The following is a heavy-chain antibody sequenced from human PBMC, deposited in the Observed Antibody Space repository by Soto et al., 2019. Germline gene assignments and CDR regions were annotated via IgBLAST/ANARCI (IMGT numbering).Heavy chain of an antibody. J-gene: IGHJ6*02. V-gene: IGHV3-30-3*01. CDR1: GFTFSSYA. CDR3: ASDVVRWDYYYGMDV. D-gene: IGHD3-10*01. CDR2: ISYDGSNK. Sequence: GGSLRLSCAASGFTFSSYAMHWVRQAPGKGLEWVAVISYDGSNKYYADSVKGRFTISRDNSKNTLYLQMNSLRAEDTAVYYCASDVVRWDYYYGMDVWDQGTTVTVSS.